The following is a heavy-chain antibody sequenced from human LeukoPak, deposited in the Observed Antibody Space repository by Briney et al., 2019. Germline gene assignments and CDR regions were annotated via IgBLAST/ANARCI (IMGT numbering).Heavy chain of an antibody. CDR1: GYTFTTYW. Sequence: GESLKISCRVSGYTFTTYWIGWVRQMPGKGLEWMGIIYPADSDTRYSPSFQGQVTISVDKSISTAYLQWSSLKASDTAIYYCAGRGTGTTLAFDYWGQGTLVTVSS. J-gene: IGHJ4*02. CDR3: AGRGTGTTLAFDY. V-gene: IGHV5-51*01. D-gene: IGHD1-1*01. CDR2: IYPADSDT.